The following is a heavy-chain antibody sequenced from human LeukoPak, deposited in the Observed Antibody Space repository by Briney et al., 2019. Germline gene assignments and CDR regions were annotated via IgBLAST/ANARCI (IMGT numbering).Heavy chain of an antibody. Sequence: GGSLRLSCAASGFTVSSNYMSWVRQAPGKGLEWVSVIYSGGSTYYADSVKGRFTISRDNSKNTLYLQMNSLRAEDTAVYYCARAALENLSQWLAHLYFDYWGQGTLVAVSS. CDR3: ARAALENLSQWLAHLYFDY. J-gene: IGHJ4*02. CDR2: IYSGGST. D-gene: IGHD6-19*01. V-gene: IGHV3-53*01. CDR1: GFTVSSNY.